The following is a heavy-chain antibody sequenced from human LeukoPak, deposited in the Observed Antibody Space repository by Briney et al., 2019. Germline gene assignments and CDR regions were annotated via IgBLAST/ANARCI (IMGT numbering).Heavy chain of an antibody. V-gene: IGHV3-15*01. CDR2: VKSKGDGGTT. D-gene: IGHD1-26*01. CDR3: TTDEWV. Sequence: GGSLRPSCAASGFTFSNAWMSWVRQGPGKGLEWVGHVKSKGDGGTTDFAAPVKGRFSISRDDSTNTVYLQMNSLKTEDTAVYYCTTDEWVWGQGVLVTVSS. J-gene: IGHJ4*02. CDR1: GFTFSNAW.